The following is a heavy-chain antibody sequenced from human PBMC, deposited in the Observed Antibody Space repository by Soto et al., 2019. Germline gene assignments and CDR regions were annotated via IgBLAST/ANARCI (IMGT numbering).Heavy chain of an antibody. V-gene: IGHV1-18*04. J-gene: IGHJ5*02. CDR2: ISAYNGNT. Sequence: ASVKVSCKASGYTFTSYGISWVRQAPGQGLEWMGWISAYNGNTNYAQKLQGRVTMTTDTSTNTAYMELRSLRSDDTAVYYCARSRHIAAADHNWFDPWGQGTLVTVSS. D-gene: IGHD6-13*01. CDR3: ARSRHIAAADHNWFDP. CDR1: GYTFTSYG.